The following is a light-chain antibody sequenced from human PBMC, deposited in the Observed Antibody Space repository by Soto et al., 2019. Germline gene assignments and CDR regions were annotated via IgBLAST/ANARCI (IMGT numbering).Light chain of an antibody. CDR2: EVN. CDR1: SSDFGNYNL. J-gene: IGLJ1*01. Sequence: QSVLTQPASVSGSPGQSITISCTGTSSDFGNYNLVSWYQQHPGKVPKLILFEVNKRPSGVSGRFSGSKSGNTASLTISGLQAEDEADYYCCSFTSSNTHVFGTGTNHRP. V-gene: IGLV2-23*02. CDR3: CSFTSSNTHV.